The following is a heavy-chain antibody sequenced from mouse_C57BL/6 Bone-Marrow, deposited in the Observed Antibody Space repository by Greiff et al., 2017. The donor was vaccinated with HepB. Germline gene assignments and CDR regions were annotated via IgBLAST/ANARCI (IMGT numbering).Heavy chain of an antibody. Sequence: QVQLQQPGAELVRPGSSVKLSCKASGYTFTSYWMHWVKQRPIQGLEWIGNIDPSDSETHYNQKFKDKATLTVDKSSSTAYMQLSSLTSEDSAVYYCARRGYGNYGAMDYWGQGTSVTVSS. CDR1: GYTFTSYW. J-gene: IGHJ4*01. V-gene: IGHV1-52*01. D-gene: IGHD2-1*01. CDR3: ARRGYGNYGAMDY. CDR2: IDPSDSET.